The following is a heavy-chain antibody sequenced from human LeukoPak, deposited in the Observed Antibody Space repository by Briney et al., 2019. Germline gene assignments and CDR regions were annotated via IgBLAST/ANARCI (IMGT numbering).Heavy chain of an antibody. V-gene: IGHV4-61*02. J-gene: IGHJ5*02. CDR1: GGSISSGSYY. CDR2: IYTSGST. CDR3: ARGGGNGGGFPRGYSSWFDP. D-gene: IGHD4-23*01. Sequence: SQTLSLTCTVSGGSISSGSYYWSWIRQPAGKGLEWIGRIYTSGSTNYNPSLKSRVTISVDTSKNQFSLELSSVTAADTAVYYCARGGGNGGGFPRGYSSWFDPWGQGTLVTVSS.